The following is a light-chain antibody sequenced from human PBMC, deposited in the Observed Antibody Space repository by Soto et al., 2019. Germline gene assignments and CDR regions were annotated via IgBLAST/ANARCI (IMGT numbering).Light chain of an antibody. V-gene: IGKV3-20*01. CDR1: QSLPSNS. J-gene: IGKJ1*01. Sequence: ETVLTQSPDTLSLSPGERVTLSCRASQSLPSNSLAWYQQKPGQAPRLLFYGASSRATGIPDRFVGSWSGTDFTLTGTRLEAEDSAVYFCHQSDDSPWTFGQGTKVDIK. CDR3: HQSDDSPWT. CDR2: GAS.